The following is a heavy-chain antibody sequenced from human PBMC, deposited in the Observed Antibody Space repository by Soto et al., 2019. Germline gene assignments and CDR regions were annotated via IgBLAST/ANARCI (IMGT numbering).Heavy chain of an antibody. CDR1: GFTFPSSA. CDR3: AADDMTTFI. Sequence: ASVKVSCKASGFTFPSSAVQWVRQARGQRLEWIGWIVVGSGNTNSAQKFQERVTFTRDMSTSTVYMELSSLIFEDMAVYYCAADDMTTFIWGQGTLVTVSS. D-gene: IGHD1-1*01. J-gene: IGHJ4*02. V-gene: IGHV1-58*01. CDR2: IVVGSGNT.